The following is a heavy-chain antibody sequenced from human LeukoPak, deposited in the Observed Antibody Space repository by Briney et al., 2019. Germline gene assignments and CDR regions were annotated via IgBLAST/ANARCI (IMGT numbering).Heavy chain of an antibody. Sequence: GGSLRLSCAASEFTVSSSYMTWIRQAPGKGLEWVSLIYSGGSIYYADSVKGRFTISRDNSKNTLYLQMNSLRAEDTAVYYCARRRDYYDSSGVDYWGQGTLVTVSS. V-gene: IGHV3-66*02. J-gene: IGHJ4*02. CDR1: EFTVSSSY. CDR3: ARRRDYYDSSGVDY. D-gene: IGHD3-22*01. CDR2: IYSGGSI.